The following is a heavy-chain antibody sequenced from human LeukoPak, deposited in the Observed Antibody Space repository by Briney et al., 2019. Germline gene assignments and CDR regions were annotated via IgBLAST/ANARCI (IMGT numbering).Heavy chain of an antibody. CDR3: ARENFQY. V-gene: IGHV3-7*04. Sequence: PGRSLRLSCAASGFTFSSYGMNWVRQAPGKGLEWVANIKPDGSDESYVDSVKGRFTISRDNAKNSLYLQMNSLRAEDTAVYYCARENFQYWAQGTLVTVSS. J-gene: IGHJ4*02. CDR2: IKPDGSDE. CDR1: GFTFSSYG.